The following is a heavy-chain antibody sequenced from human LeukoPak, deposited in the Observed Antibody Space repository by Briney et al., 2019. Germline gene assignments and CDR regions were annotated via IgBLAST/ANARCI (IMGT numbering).Heavy chain of an antibody. CDR2: VSATGYTT. Sequence: GGSLRLSCVVSGFTLPYGMSWVRQAPGKGLEWVSYVSATGYTTSYADSVKGRFTISRDNSKNTLYLQMNSLRAEDTAVYYCAKDSQHYYGSGLDYWGQGTLVTVSS. D-gene: IGHD3-10*01. V-gene: IGHV3-23*01. CDR3: AKDSQHYYGSGLDY. J-gene: IGHJ4*02. CDR1: GFTLPYG.